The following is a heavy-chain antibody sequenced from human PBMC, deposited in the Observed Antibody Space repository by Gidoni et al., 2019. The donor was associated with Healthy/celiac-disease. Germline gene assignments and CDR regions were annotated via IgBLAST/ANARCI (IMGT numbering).Heavy chain of an antibody. V-gene: IGHV4-30-4*01. CDR1: GGSISSGDYY. Sequence: QVQLQESGPGLVKPSQTLSLTCTVPGGSISSGDYYWSWIRQPPGKGLEWIGYIYYSGSTYYNPSLKSRVTISVDTSKNQFSLKLSSVTAADTAVYYCARVSEAQDINFDYWGQGTLVTVSS. J-gene: IGHJ4*02. CDR3: ARVSEAQDINFDY. CDR2: IYYSGST.